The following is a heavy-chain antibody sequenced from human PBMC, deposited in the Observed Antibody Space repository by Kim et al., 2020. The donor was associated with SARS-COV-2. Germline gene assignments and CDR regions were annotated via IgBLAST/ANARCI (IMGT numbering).Heavy chain of an antibody. V-gene: IGHV1-2*02. CDR3: ARFTFGGVIGFDY. D-gene: IGHD3-16*02. Sequence: ASVKVSCKASGYTFTGYYMHWVRQAPGQGLEWMGWINPNSGGTNYAQKFQGRVTMTRDTSISTAYMELSRLRSDDTAVYYCARFTFGGVIGFDYWGQGTLVTVSS. CDR2: INPNSGGT. J-gene: IGHJ4*02. CDR1: GYTFTGYY.